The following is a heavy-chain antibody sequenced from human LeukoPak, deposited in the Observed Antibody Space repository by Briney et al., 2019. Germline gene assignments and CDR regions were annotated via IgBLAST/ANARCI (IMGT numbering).Heavy chain of an antibody. CDR3: ASSLPGYDFWSGWYYFDY. V-gene: IGHV4-39*01. D-gene: IGHD3-3*01. CDR2: IYYSGST. J-gene: IGHJ4*02. Sequence: SQTLSLTCTVSGGSISSSSYYWGWIRQPPGKGLEWIGSIYYSGSTYYNPSLKSRVTISVDTSKNQFSLKLSSVTAADTAVYYCASSLPGYDFWSGWYYFDYWGQGTLVTVSS. CDR1: GGSISSSSYY.